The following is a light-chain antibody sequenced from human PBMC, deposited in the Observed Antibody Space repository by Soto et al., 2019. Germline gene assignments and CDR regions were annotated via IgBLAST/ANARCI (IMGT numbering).Light chain of an antibody. CDR2: DAS. J-gene: IGKJ2*01. CDR3: QLYNSYPYT. V-gene: IGKV1-5*01. Sequence: DIQMTQSPSTLSASVGGRVTITCRASQSISSWSAWYQQKPGKAPKLLIYDASSLESGVPSRFSGSGSGTEFTLTISSLQPDDFATYNCQLYNSYPYTFGHGTKVDIK. CDR1: QSISSW.